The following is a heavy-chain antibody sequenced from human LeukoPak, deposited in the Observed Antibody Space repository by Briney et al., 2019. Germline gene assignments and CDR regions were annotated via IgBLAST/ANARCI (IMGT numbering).Heavy chain of an antibody. CDR2: FDPEDGET. V-gene: IGHV1-24*01. J-gene: IGHJ6*02. CDR1: GYTLTELS. Sequence: ASVKVSCKVSGYTLTELSMHWVRQAPGKGLEWMGGFDPEDGETIYAQKFQGRVTMTEDTSTDTAYMELSSLRSGDTAVYYCATCDWYYYGMDVWGQGTTVTVSS. D-gene: IGHD2-21*02. CDR3: ATCDWYYYGMDV.